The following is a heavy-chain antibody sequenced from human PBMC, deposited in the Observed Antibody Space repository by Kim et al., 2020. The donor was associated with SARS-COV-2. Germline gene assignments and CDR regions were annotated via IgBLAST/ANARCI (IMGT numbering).Heavy chain of an antibody. CDR3: ARIGEPPDDSSGHDAFDI. D-gene: IGHD3-22*01. CDR2: IYHSGST. J-gene: IGHJ3*02. Sequence: TLSLTCAVSGGSISSSNWWSWVRQPPGKGLEWIGEIYHSGSTNYNPSLKSRVTISVDKSKNQFSLKLSSVTAADTAVYYCARIGEPPDDSSGHDAFDIWGQGTMVTVSS. CDR1: GGSISSSNW. V-gene: IGHV4-4*02.